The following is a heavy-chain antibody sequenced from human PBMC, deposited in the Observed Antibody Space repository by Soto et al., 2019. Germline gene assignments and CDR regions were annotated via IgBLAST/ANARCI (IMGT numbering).Heavy chain of an antibody. V-gene: IGHV4-34*01. CDR3: ARDKITGLFDY. Sequence: SETLSLTCAVYGGSFSGYSWTWIRQPPGTGLEWIGEINHSGSTNYNPSLKSRVTISVDTSKNQFSLKLTSVTAADAAVYYCARDKITGLFDYWGQGALVTVSS. CDR2: INHSGST. CDR1: GGSFSGYS. D-gene: IGHD2-8*02. J-gene: IGHJ4*02.